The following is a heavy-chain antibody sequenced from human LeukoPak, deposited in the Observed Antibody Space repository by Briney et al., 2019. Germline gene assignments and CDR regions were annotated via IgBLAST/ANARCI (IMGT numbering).Heavy chain of an antibody. D-gene: IGHD1-26*01. CDR3: ARLGSSDAFDI. CDR2: FYYSGNT. V-gene: IGHV4-39*01. CDR1: GGSISSSSHY. J-gene: IGHJ3*02. Sequence: SETLSLTCTVSGGSISSSSHYWGWIRQPPGKGLEWIGSFYYSGNTYYNPSLKSRVTISVDTSENQFSLKLSSVTAADTAVYYCARLGSSDAFDIWGQGTMVTVSS.